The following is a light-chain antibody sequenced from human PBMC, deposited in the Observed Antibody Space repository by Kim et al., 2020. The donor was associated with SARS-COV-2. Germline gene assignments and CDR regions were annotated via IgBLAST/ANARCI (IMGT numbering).Light chain of an antibody. J-gene: IGLJ3*02. CDR3: VTWDSSLNTVL. CDR2: ANN. V-gene: IGLV1-51*01. CDR1: SSNIGNNY. Sequence: GQSVTISSSGNSSNIGNNYISWYQQFPETAPILLIYANNQRPSWIPYRFSGSKSGTSATLVITGLQPGDEADYYCVTWDSSLNTVLFAGGTKVTVL.